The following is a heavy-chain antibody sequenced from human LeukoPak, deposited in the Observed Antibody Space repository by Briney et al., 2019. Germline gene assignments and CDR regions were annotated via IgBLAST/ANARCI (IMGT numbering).Heavy chain of an antibody. J-gene: IGHJ4*02. Sequence: SETLSLTCAVYGVSFSGYYWSWIRQPPGKGLEWIGEINHSGSTNYNPSLKSRVTISVDTSKNQFSLKLSSVTAADTAVYYCARCPPYDYGSGSYYDYWGQGTLVTVSS. D-gene: IGHD3-10*01. CDR1: GVSFSGYY. CDR3: ARCPPYDYGSGSYYDY. V-gene: IGHV4-34*01. CDR2: INHSGST.